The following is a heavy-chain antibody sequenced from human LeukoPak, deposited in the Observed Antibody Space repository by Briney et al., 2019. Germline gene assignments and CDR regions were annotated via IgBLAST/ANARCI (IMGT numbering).Heavy chain of an antibody. CDR2: ISYDGSNK. CDR3: ARGLGWWGWSGYYWRKYYYYGMDV. CDR1: GFTFSSYA. V-gene: IGHV3-30-3*01. D-gene: IGHD3-3*01. Sequence: QPGGSLRLSCAASGFTFSSYAMHWVRQAPGKGLEWVAVISYDGSNKYYADSVKGRFTISRDNSKNTLYLQMNSLRAEDTAVYYCARGLGWWGWSGYYWRKYYYYGMDVWGQGTTVTVSS. J-gene: IGHJ6*02.